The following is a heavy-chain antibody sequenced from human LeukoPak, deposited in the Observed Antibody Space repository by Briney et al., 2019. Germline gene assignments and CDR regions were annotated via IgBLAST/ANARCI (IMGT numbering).Heavy chain of an antibody. D-gene: IGHD5-12*01. CDR1: GFTFDSYA. CDR3: AKGRPPGAIMAGRGGFDY. J-gene: IGHJ4*02. Sequence: GGSLRLSCAASGFTFDSYAMSWVRQAPGKGLEWVSSISGSGGSTYYADSVKGRFTISRDNSKNTLYLQMNSLRAEDTAVYYCAKGRPPGAIMAGRGGFDYWGQGTLVTVSS. CDR2: ISGSGGST. V-gene: IGHV3-23*01.